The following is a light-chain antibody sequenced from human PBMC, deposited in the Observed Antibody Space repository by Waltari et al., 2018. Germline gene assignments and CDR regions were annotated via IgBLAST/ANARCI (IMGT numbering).Light chain of an antibody. J-gene: IGLJ1*01. CDR2: EVS. V-gene: IGLV2-14*01. Sequence: QAALTQPASVSGSPGQSITIPCTGTSSDAGGYKYFSWYQQHAGKAPKLMIYEVSNRPSGVSNRFSGSKSGNTASLTFSGLQAEDEADYYCSSYTSSNTYVFGSGTEVTVL. CDR3: SSYTSSNTYV. CDR1: SSDAGGYKY.